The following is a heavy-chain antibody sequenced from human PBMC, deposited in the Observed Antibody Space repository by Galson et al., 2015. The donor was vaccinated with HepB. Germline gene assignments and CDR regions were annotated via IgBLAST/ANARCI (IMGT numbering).Heavy chain of an antibody. CDR3: ARAIPYGDYYYYYAMDV. CDR2: INSDGGTT. CDR1: RFTFSWYW. V-gene: IGHV3-74*01. Sequence: SLRLSCAASRFTFSWYWMHWVRQAPGKGLVWVSRINSDGGTTSYADSVKGRFTISRDNAKNTLCLQMNSLRAEDTAVYYCARAIPYGDYYYYYAMDVWGQGTTVTVSS. D-gene: IGHD4-17*01. J-gene: IGHJ6*02.